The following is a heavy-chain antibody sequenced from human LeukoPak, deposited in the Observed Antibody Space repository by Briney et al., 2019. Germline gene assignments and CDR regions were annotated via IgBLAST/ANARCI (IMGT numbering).Heavy chain of an antibody. CDR2: ISYDGSNK. J-gene: IGHJ5*02. CDR1: GFTFSSYG. V-gene: IGHV3-30*18. Sequence: GGSLRLSCAASGFTFSSYGMHWVRQAPGKGLEWVAVISYDGSNKYYADSVKGRFTISRDNSKNTLYLQMNSLRAEDTAVYYCAKDRDNWNSDWFDPWGQGTLVTVSS. D-gene: IGHD1-7*01. CDR3: AKDRDNWNSDWFDP.